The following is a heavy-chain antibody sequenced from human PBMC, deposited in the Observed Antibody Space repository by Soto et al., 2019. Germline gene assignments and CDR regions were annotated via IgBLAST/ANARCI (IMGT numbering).Heavy chain of an antibody. Sequence: GGSLRHSCTSSGGPLIGYAMGWVRQATGKGLEYVSGISSNGVGTYYANSVQGRFTISRDNSKNTVYLQMGSLRPEDMAVYYCARRARPDFYYMDVWGKGTTVTVSS. J-gene: IGHJ6*03. CDR3: ARRARPDFYYMDV. CDR2: ISSNGVGT. D-gene: IGHD6-6*01. CDR1: GGPLIGYA. V-gene: IGHV3-64*01.